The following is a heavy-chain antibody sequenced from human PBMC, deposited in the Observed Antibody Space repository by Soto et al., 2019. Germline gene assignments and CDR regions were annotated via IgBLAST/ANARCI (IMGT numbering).Heavy chain of an antibody. CDR3: ASLSVGNDFWSGYTPESYYYMDA. V-gene: IGHV4-59*08. D-gene: IGHD3-3*01. CDR1: GVSITADY. J-gene: IGHJ6*03. Sequence: PSQTLCLTGTVSGVSITADYFSCIRQPPGKGLGGRGYTYYSGSTNYNPSLKSRVTISVHTPKNQFSLKLSSVTAADPAVYYCASLSVGNDFWSGYTPESYYYMDAWGKGTPVTVSS. CDR2: TYYSGST.